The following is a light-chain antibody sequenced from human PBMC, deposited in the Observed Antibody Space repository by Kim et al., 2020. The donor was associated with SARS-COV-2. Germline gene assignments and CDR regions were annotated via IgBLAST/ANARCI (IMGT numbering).Light chain of an antibody. Sequence: GQSITISCTGPRTLVGDYNYVSWYQQHPDKAPKLIIYDVNYRPSGVSTRFSGSKSRNPASLTISVLQTADEADYYCTSYTCDDTVVFGGGTKLTVL. CDR3: TSYTCDDTVV. J-gene: IGLJ2*01. CDR2: DVN. V-gene: IGLV2-14*03. CDR1: RTLVGDYNY.